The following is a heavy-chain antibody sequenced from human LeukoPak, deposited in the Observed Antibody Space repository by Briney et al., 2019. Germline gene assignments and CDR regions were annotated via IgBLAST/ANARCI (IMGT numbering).Heavy chain of an antibody. CDR3: ARDTGGGQWELPWWESYYYYYYMDV. J-gene: IGHJ6*03. CDR1: GGSISSGSYY. Sequence: SQTLSLTCTVSGGSISSGSYYWSWIRQPAGTGLEWLGRIYTSGSTNYNPSLKSRVTISVDTSKNQFSLKLSSVTAGDTAVYYCARDTGGGQWELPWWESYYYYYYMDVWGKGTTVTVSS. V-gene: IGHV4-61*02. CDR2: IYTSGST. D-gene: IGHD1-26*01.